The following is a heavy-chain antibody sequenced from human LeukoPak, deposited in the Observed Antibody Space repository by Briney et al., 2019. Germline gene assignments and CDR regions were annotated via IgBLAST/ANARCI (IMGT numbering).Heavy chain of an antibody. Sequence: PGGPLTLSCAASGFTFSSYGMHCVRQAPGKGLEWVKFIRYDGSNKYYAHPVKGRFTISRDNSKNTLYLQMNSLRAEDTAVYYCAKDVVPYNWNDGWFDPWGQGTLVTVSS. CDR2: IRYDGSNK. V-gene: IGHV3-30*02. CDR1: GFTFSSYG. D-gene: IGHD1-1*01. J-gene: IGHJ5*02. CDR3: AKDVVPYNWNDGWFDP.